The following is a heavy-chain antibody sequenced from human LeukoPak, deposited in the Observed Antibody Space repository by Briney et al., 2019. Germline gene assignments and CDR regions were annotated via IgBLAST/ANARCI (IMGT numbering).Heavy chain of an antibody. CDR1: GFTVSNKY. J-gene: IGHJ4*02. D-gene: IGHD2/OR15-2a*01. CDR2: MYSAGST. CDR3: ASGGTGARKYYSDPFHY. V-gene: IGHV3-53*01. Sequence: GGSLRLSCAASGFTVSNKYMSWVRQAPGKGLEWVSIMYSAGSTYYADSVRGRFTISRDSSKNTVSLQMNCLRVEDTAVYYCASGGTGARKYYSDPFHYWGQGTLVTVSS.